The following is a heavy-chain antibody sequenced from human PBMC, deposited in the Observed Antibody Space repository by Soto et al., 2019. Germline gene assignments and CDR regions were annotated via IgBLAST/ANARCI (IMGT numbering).Heavy chain of an antibody. Sequence: QVQLVQSGAEVKKPGSSVKVSCKASGGTFSSYAISWVRQAPGQGLEWMGGIIPISGTANYAQKFQGRVTITADESTSTAYIELRSLRSEETAVYYCARSQGSSTSLEIYYYYYYGMDVWGQGTTVTVSS. D-gene: IGHD2-2*01. CDR1: GGTFSSYA. CDR2: IIPISGTA. CDR3: ARSQGSSTSLEIYYYYYYGMDV. V-gene: IGHV1-69*01. J-gene: IGHJ6*02.